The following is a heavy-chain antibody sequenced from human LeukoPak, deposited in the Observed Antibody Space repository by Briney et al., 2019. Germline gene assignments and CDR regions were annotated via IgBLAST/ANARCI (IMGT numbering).Heavy chain of an antibody. D-gene: IGHD1-26*01. Sequence: SVTVSCKASGGTFSSYAISWVRQAPGQGLEWMGGIIPIFGTANYAQKFQGRVTITADESTSTAYMELSSLRSEDMAVYYCASPPAVGATGGFDYWGQGTLVTVSS. V-gene: IGHV1-69*13. CDR1: GGTFSSYA. CDR2: IIPIFGTA. CDR3: ASPPAVGATGGFDY. J-gene: IGHJ4*02.